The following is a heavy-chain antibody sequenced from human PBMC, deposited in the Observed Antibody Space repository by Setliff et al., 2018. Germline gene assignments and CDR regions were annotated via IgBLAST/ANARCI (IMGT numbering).Heavy chain of an antibody. V-gene: IGHV3-48*01. Sequence: PGGSLRLSCVASGFDFSSYGMHWVRQAPGKGLEWVAHISYSSGSISYADSVKGRFTISRDNAKNSLYLQMNSLRAEDTAVYYCARGGRFAHYMDVWGKGTTVTVSS. D-gene: IGHD3-3*01. J-gene: IGHJ6*03. CDR2: ISYSSGSI. CDR3: ARGGRFAHYMDV. CDR1: GFDFSSYG.